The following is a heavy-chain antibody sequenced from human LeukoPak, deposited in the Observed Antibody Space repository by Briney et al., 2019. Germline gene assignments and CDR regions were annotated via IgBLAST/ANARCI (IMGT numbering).Heavy chain of an antibody. Sequence: GGSLRLSCAASGFTFSSYGMHWVRQAPGKGLEWVAVIWYDGSNKYYADPVKGRFTISRDNSKNTLYLQMNSLRAEDTAVYYCARYELDYYYYGMDVWGQGTTVTVSS. V-gene: IGHV3-33*01. D-gene: IGHD1-26*01. CDR3: ARYELDYYYYGMDV. CDR1: GFTFSSYG. CDR2: IWYDGSNK. J-gene: IGHJ6*02.